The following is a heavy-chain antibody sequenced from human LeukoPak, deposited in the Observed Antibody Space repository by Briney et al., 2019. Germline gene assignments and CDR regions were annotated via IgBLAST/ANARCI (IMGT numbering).Heavy chain of an antibody. CDR1: GFTFSDYW. J-gene: IGHJ4*02. Sequence: PGGSLRLSCAASGFTFSDYWMHWVRQAPGKGLVWVSHISTDGSSTTYADSVRGRFIISRDNARNTVYLQMNSLRVGDTAVYYCATSPIFSNDWGQGTLVTVSS. CDR3: ATSPIFSND. CDR2: ISTDGSST. V-gene: IGHV3-74*01. D-gene: IGHD3-3*01.